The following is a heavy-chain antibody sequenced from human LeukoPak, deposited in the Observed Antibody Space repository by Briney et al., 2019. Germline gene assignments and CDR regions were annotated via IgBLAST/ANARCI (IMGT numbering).Heavy chain of an antibody. J-gene: IGHJ4*02. CDR3: ARHKSSGSYPLDY. D-gene: IGHD3-22*01. CDR2: IYFSGST. V-gene: IGHV4-59*08. CDR1: GGSISTYF. Sequence: PSETLSLTCTVSGGSISTYFWSWIRQPPGKGLEWIGHIYFSGSTNYNPSLKSRVIISVDTSKNQFSLKLSSVTAADTAVYYCARHKSSGSYPLDYWGQGILVTVSS.